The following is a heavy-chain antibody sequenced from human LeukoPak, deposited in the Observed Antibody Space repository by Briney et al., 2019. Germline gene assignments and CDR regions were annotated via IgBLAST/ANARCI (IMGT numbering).Heavy chain of an antibody. CDR3: ARGLVWFGELWGAFDI. CDR1: GYTFTSHA. Sequence: ASVKVSCKASGYTFTSHAMHWARQAPGQGREWMGWINAGKGTKKYSQKFQARLTITSDTSASTAYMELSSLRSEDTAVYYCARGLVWFGELWGAFDIWGQGTMVTVSS. J-gene: IGHJ3*02. V-gene: IGHV1-3*01. D-gene: IGHD3-10*01. CDR2: INAGKGTK.